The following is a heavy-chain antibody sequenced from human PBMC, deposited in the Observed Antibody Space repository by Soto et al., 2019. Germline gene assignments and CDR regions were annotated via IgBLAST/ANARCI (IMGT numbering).Heavy chain of an antibody. CDR2: IYYSGST. V-gene: IGHV4-30-4*01. D-gene: IGHD3-22*01. CDR1: SGSISSDNYY. CDR3: ARLAVADYDIDY. Sequence: SETLSLTCTVSSGSISSDNYYWSWIRQPPGKGLEWIGYIYYSGSTYYNSSLKSRVTISIDTSKNQFSLKLSSVTAADTAVYYCARLAVADYDIDYWGQGTLVTVSS. J-gene: IGHJ4*02.